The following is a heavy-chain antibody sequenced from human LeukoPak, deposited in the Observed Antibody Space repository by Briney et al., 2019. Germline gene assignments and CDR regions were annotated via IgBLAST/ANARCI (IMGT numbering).Heavy chain of an antibody. CDR3: RYGSSSGDY. Sequence: GGSLRLSCAASGSTFSTSWMNWVRQGPGRGPVWVSRVSPDGSATAYADSVKGRFTVSRDNAKNALYLQMNSLRADDTAVYYCRYGSSSGDYWGQGSLVTVSS. CDR1: GSTFSTSW. V-gene: IGHV3-74*01. J-gene: IGHJ4*02. CDR2: VSPDGSAT. D-gene: IGHD6-6*01.